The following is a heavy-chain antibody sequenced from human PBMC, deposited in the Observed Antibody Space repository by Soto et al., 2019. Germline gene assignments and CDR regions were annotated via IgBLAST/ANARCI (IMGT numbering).Heavy chain of an antibody. CDR3: AKVLGYCNSTRCYFIRDFEY. CDR1: GCTFSSYA. CDR2: ISGSGGST. J-gene: IGHJ4*02. D-gene: IGHD2-2*01. Sequence: GRPLRLSWAAAGCTFSSYAMSWVRQAPGKGLEWVSAISGSGGSTYYADSVKGRFTISRDNSKNTLYLQMNSLRAEDTAVYYCAKVLGYCNSTRCYFIRDFEYWGQGTLVTVSS. V-gene: IGHV3-23*01.